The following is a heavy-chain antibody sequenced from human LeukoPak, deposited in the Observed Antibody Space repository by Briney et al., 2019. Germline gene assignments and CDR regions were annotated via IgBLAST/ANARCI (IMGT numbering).Heavy chain of an antibody. Sequence: PGGSLRLSCAASGFTFDDYAMHWVRQAPGKGLEWVSGISWNSGSIGYADSVKGRFTISRDNAKNSLYLQMNSLRAEDTALYYCAKGAGYSYGHGYFDYWGQGTLVTVSS. D-gene: IGHD5-18*01. J-gene: IGHJ4*02. CDR1: GFTFDDYA. CDR3: AKGAGYSYGHGYFDY. CDR2: ISWNSGSI. V-gene: IGHV3-9*01.